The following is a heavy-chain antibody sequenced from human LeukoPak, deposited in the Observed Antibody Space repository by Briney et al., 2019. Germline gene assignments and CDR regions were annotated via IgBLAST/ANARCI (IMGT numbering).Heavy chain of an antibody. CDR2: ISYVGSNK. V-gene: IGHV3-30*04. J-gene: IGHJ4*02. Sequence: GRSLRLSCAASGFTFSSYAMHWVRQAPGKGLEWVAVISYVGSNKYYADSVKGRFTISRDNSKNTLYLQMNSLRAEDTAVYYCARLEQQLNFDYWGQGTLVTVSS. D-gene: IGHD6-13*01. CDR3: ARLEQQLNFDY. CDR1: GFTFSSYA.